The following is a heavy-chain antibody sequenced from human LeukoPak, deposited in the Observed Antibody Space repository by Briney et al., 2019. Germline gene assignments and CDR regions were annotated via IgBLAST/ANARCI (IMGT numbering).Heavy chain of an antibody. CDR2: INPSGGGP. Sequence: ASVKVSCKTSGYTFTSYYIHWVRQAPGQGLEWMGIINPSGGGPTYAPKFQGRVTMTRDTSTATIYMELSSLRSEDTAMYYCARGLGSGSYYGYWGQGTLVTVSS. D-gene: IGHD1-26*01. CDR3: ARGLGSGSYYGY. J-gene: IGHJ4*02. V-gene: IGHV1-46*01. CDR1: GYTFTSYY.